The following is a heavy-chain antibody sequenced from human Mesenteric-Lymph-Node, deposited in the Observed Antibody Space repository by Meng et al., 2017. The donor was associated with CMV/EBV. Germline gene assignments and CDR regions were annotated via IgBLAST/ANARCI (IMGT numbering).Heavy chain of an antibody. CDR1: GFDFGSTE. CDR3: ARVAPAGDYFDY. J-gene: IGHJ4*02. V-gene: IGHV3-48*03. Sequence: GESLKISCAVSGFDFGSTEMNWVRQAPGKGLEWISYISKSGTTTHYADSVKGRFTISRDNAKQSLHLQMNSLKADDTAVYYCARVAPAGDYFDYWGQGTLVPSPQ. CDR2: ISKSGTTT. D-gene: IGHD2-8*02.